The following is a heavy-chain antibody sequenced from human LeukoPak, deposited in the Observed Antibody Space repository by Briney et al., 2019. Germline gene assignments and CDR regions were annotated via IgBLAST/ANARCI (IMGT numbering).Heavy chain of an antibody. D-gene: IGHD2-2*01. CDR2: IYHSGST. Sequence: SETLSLTCAVSGYSISSGYYWGWIRQPPGKGLEWIGSIYHSGSTYYNPSLKSRVTISVDTSKNQFSLKLSSATAADTAVYYCARRNVVVPAAMRRGGHFDCWGQGTLVTVSS. CDR3: ARRNVVVPAAMRRGGHFDC. CDR1: GYSISSGYY. J-gene: IGHJ4*02. V-gene: IGHV4-38-2*01.